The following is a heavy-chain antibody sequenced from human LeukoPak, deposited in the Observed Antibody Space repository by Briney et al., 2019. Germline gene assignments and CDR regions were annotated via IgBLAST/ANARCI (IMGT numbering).Heavy chain of an antibody. Sequence: GASVTVSYTASGYTFTGYYMHWVRQAPGQGLEWMGWINPNSGGTNNEQKFQGRVTMTRDTSISTAYMELSRLRFDDTAVYYCARGDVDTAMVTPDYWGQGTLVTVSS. J-gene: IGHJ4*02. V-gene: IGHV1-2*02. CDR3: ARGDVDTAMVTPDY. D-gene: IGHD5-18*01. CDR1: GYTFTGYY. CDR2: INPNSGGT.